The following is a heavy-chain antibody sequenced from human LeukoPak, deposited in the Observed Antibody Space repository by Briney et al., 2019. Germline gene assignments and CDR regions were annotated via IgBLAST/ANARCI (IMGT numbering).Heavy chain of an antibody. D-gene: IGHD2-2*01. CDR2: IYYSGST. CDR1: GGSISSYY. J-gene: IGHJ5*02. Sequence: SETLSLTCTVSGGSISSYYWSWIRQPPGKGLEWIGYIYYSGSTNYNPSLKSRVTISVDTSKNQFPLKLSSVTAADTAVYYCASPVYQLAPGRFDAWGQGTLVTVSS. CDR3: ASPVYQLAPGRFDA. V-gene: IGHV4-59*01.